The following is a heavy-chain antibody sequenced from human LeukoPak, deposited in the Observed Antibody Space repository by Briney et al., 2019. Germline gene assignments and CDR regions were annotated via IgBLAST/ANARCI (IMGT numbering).Heavy chain of an antibody. CDR3: ARGLGFGVYYYYIDV. V-gene: IGHV4-34*01. J-gene: IGHJ6*03. Sequence: SETLSLTCAVYGGTFSGYYWSWIRQPPGKGLEWIGEINDSGSTNYNPSLKSRVPISVDTPKNQFSLKLSSATAADTAVYYCARGLGFGVYYYYIDVWGKGTTATVCS. CDR1: GGTFSGYY. CDR2: INDSGST. D-gene: IGHD3-10*01.